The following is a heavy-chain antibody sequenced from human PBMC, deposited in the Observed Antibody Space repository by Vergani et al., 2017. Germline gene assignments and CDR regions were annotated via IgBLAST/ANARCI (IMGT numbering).Heavy chain of an antibody. D-gene: IGHD2/OR15-2a*01. J-gene: IGHJ5*02. CDR2: INWNGGST. CDR3: ARVLSLSLASGRGFDP. CDR1: GFTFDDYC. Sequence: EVQLVESGGGVVRPGGSLRLSCAASGFTFDDYCMICFRQAPGKGLEWVSGINWNGGSTGYADSVKGRFTISRDNAKNSLYLQMNSLRAEDTALYHCARVLSLSLASGRGFDPWGQGTLVTVSS. V-gene: IGHV3-20*01.